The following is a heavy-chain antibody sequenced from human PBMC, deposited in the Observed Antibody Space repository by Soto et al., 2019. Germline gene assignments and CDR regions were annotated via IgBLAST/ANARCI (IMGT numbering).Heavy chain of an antibody. CDR2: IYYSGTT. Sequence: SETLSLTCTVSGGSISSGVSYWSWIRQSPGKGLEWIGYIYYSGTTYYNPSLKSRVSISLDTSKNQFSLKLSSVTAADTAVYYCARDGYYGVTNDAFDIWGQGTMVTVS. CDR3: ARDGYYGVTNDAFDI. D-gene: IGHD4-17*01. V-gene: IGHV4-31*03. CDR1: GGSISSGVSY. J-gene: IGHJ3*02.